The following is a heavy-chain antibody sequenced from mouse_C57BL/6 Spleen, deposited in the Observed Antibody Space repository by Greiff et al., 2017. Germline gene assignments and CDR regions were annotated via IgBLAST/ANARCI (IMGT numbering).Heavy chain of an antibody. Sequence: QVQLQQPGAELVRPGSSVKLSCKASGYTFTSYWMHWVKQRPIQGLEWIGNIDPSDSETHYNQKFKDKATLTVDKSSSTAYMQLSSLTSEDSAVYYCAREGDSSSYLAYWGQGTLVTVSA. CDR1: GYTFTSYW. CDR2: IDPSDSET. J-gene: IGHJ3*01. V-gene: IGHV1-52*01. CDR3: AREGDSSSYLAY. D-gene: IGHD3-2*02.